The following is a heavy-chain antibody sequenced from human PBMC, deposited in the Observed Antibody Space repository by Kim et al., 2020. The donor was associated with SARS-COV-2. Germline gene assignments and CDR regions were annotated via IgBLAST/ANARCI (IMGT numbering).Heavy chain of an antibody. CDR3: ARESAGEGRNDRFDP. D-gene: IGHD1-1*01. Sequence: SETLSLTCTVSGDSINSFYWSWIRHIPGKGLEWIGFVYFTGTTSYNPSLESRVSISLDRSRTQFSLALTSVTAADTAIYYCARESAGEGRNDRFDPWGPG. J-gene: IGHJ5*02. V-gene: IGHV4-59*13. CDR1: GDSINSFY. CDR2: VYFTGTT.